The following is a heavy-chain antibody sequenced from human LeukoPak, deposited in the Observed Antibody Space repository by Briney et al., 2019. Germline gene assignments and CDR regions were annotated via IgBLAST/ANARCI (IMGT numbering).Heavy chain of an antibody. Sequence: SGGSLRLSCAASGFTFSYYSMNWVRQAPGKGLEWVSSITGSTNYIYYADSVKGRFTISRDNAKNSLYLQMNSLRAEDTAVYYCARVGYCSSSTCRNYFDYWGQGTLVTVSS. CDR1: GFTFSYYS. V-gene: IGHV3-21*01. D-gene: IGHD2-2*01. CDR2: ITGSTNYI. CDR3: ARVGYCSSSTCRNYFDY. J-gene: IGHJ4*02.